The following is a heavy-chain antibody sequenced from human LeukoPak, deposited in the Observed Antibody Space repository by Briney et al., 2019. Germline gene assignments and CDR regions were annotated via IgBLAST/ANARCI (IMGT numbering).Heavy chain of an antibody. J-gene: IGHJ6*02. V-gene: IGHV3-11*01. CDR1: GFTFNDYY. CDR2: ISSSGSTI. CDR3: ATPQARPTAYYYYFMDV. Sequence: GGSLRLSCAASGFTFNDYYMSWIRQAPGKGLEWVSYISSSGSTIYYADSVKGRFTISRDNAKNSLYLQMNSLRAEDTAVYYCATPQARPTAYYYYFMDVWGQGTAVTVSS. D-gene: IGHD5-18*01.